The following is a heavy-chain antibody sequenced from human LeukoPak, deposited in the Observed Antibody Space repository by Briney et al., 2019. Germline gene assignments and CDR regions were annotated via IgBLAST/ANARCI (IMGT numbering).Heavy chain of an antibody. CDR1: GFTFSSYW. Sequence: PGGSLRLSCAASGFTFSSYWMNWARQAPGKGLEWVASINHNGNVNYYVDSVKGRFTISRDNAKNSLYLQMNSLRAEDTAVYYCAKWGTRGFPENSWYFQHWGQGTLVTVSS. V-gene: IGHV3-7*03. CDR3: AKWGTRGFPENSWYFQH. CDR2: INHNGNVN. D-gene: IGHD3-16*01. J-gene: IGHJ1*01.